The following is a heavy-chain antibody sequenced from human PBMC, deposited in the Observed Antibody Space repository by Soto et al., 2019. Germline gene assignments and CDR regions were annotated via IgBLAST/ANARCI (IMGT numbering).Heavy chain of an antibody. CDR2: IYYSGST. D-gene: IGHD3-16*01. Sequence: PSETLSLTCTVSGGSASSGSYYWSWIRQPPGKGLEWIGYIYYSGSTNYNPSLKSRVTISVDTSKNQFSLKLSSVTAADTAVYYCARGLAPQGAWFDPWGQGTLVTVSS. CDR3: ARGLAPQGAWFDP. V-gene: IGHV4-61*01. J-gene: IGHJ5*02. CDR1: GGSASSGSYY.